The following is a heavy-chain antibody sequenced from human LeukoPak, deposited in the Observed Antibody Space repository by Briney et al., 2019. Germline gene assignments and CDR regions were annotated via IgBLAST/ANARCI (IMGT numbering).Heavy chain of an antibody. V-gene: IGHV3-23*01. D-gene: IGHD3-10*01. Sequence: GGSLRLSCAASGFTFSSYAMSWVRQAPGKGLEWVSAISGSGGSTYYADSVKGRFTISRDDSKNTLYLQMNSLRAEDTAVYYCARARGYSWIDSWGQGTLVTVSS. J-gene: IGHJ5*01. CDR3: ARARGYSWIDS. CDR1: GFTFSSYA. CDR2: ISGSGGST.